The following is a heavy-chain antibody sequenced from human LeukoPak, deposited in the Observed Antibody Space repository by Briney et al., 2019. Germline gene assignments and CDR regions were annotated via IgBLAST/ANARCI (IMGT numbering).Heavy chain of an antibody. CDR3: ARIGYSSSSFDY. V-gene: IGHV3-7*03. D-gene: IGHD6-6*01. CDR1: EFTFSRYW. J-gene: IGHJ4*02. Sequence: PGVSLRLSCAASEFTFSRYWMSWVRQAPGKGLEWVANIKQDGSTKYYLDSVKGRLTVSRDNAKNSVFLQINSLRAEDTAIYYCARIGYSSSSFDYWGQGTLVTVSS. CDR2: IKQDGSTK.